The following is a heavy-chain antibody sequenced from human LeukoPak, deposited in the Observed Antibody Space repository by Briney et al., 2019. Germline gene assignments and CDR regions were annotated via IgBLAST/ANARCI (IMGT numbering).Heavy chain of an antibody. V-gene: IGHV3-7*01. CDR2: IKEDGSQK. D-gene: IGHD6-13*01. Sequence: GGSLRLSCVASGFTFSNYWMSWVRQAPGKGLEWVANIKEDGSQKDYVDSVKGRFTISRDNAKNSVYLQVNSLRVEDTAVYYCVSQQVVPHWGQGTRVTVSS. J-gene: IGHJ4*02. CDR3: VSQQVVPH. CDR1: GFTFSNYW.